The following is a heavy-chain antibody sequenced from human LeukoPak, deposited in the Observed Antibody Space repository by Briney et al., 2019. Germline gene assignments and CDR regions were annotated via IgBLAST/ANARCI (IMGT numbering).Heavy chain of an antibody. V-gene: IGHV4-30-2*01. CDR1: GGSISSGGYS. D-gene: IGHD3-22*01. J-gene: IGHJ4*02. Sequence: SETLSLTCAVSGGSISSGGYSWSWIRQPPGKGLEWIGYIYHSGSTYYNPSLNSRVTISVDRSKNQFSLKLSSVTAADTAVYYCARAWGSGYYFDYWGQGTLVTVSS. CDR3: ARAWGSGYYFDY. CDR2: IYHSGST.